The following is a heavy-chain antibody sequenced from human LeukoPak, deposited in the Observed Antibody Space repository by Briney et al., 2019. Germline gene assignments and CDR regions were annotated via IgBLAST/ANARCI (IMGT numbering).Heavy chain of an antibody. D-gene: IGHD3-22*01. CDR3: ARCSSGHYDAFDI. CDR1: GGSISSSSFY. Sequence: KPSEPLSLTCTVSGGSISSSSFYWGWIRQPPGKGLEWIGSMSYSGSSYHNPSLKSRVTISVDTSKNQFSLKLSSVTAADTAVYYCARCSSGHYDAFDIWGQGTMVTVSS. J-gene: IGHJ3*02. V-gene: IGHV4-39*07. CDR2: MSYSGSS.